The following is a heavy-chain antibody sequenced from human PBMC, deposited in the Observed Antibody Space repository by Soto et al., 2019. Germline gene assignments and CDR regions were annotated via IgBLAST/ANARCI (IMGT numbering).Heavy chain of an antibody. CDR2: IDYNGVT. D-gene: IGHD2-15*01. CDR3: GKVLVGATGHTDSDS. CDR1: GGSIYRSGYY. V-gene: IGHV4-39*01. J-gene: IGHJ4*02. Sequence: XETLSLTCTVSGGSIYRSGYYWGWIRQPPGRGLEWIGNIDYNGVTYSNPSLKSRVTISRDASKNQFSLKLTSVTAADTALYYCGKVLVGATGHTDSDSWGPGTLVTVSS.